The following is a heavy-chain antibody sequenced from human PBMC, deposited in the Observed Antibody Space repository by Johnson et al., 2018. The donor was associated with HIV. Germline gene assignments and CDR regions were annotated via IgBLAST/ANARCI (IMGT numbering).Heavy chain of an antibody. V-gene: IGHV3-7*03. CDR1: GFTFSSYD. Sequence: VQLVESGGGVVQPGRSLRVSCGTSGFTFSSYDMHWVRQAPGKGLEWVANIKQDGSEKYYVDSVKGRFTISRDNAKNSLYLQMNSLRTEDTALYYCARGRRRELRGGAFDIWGQGTMVTVSS. CDR3: ARGRRRELRGGAFDI. CDR2: IKQDGSEK. J-gene: IGHJ3*02. D-gene: IGHD1-7*01.